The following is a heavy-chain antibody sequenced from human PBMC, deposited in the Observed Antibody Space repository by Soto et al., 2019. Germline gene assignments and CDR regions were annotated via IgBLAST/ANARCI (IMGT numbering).Heavy chain of an antibody. D-gene: IGHD2-21*02. J-gene: IGHJ3*02. CDR1: GGSISRYY. CDR2: IYYSGST. V-gene: IGHV4-59*01. Sequence: SETLSLTCTVSGGSISRYYWSWIRQPPGKGLEWIGYIYYSGSTNYNPSLKSRVTISVDTSKNQFSLKLSSVTAADTAVYYCAREVRAYCGCDCYPGGAFDIWGQGTMVTVSS. CDR3: AREVRAYCGCDCYPGGAFDI.